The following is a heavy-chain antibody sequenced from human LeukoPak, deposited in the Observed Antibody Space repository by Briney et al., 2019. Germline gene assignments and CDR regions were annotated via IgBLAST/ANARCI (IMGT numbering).Heavy chain of an antibody. Sequence: GGSLRLSCAASGFTFDDYAMHWVRQAPGKGLEWVSGISWNSGSIGYADSVKGRFTISRDNAKNSLYLQMNSLRAEDTALYYCAKGKVAQWLVLNFFDYWGQGTLVTVSS. CDR1: GFTFDDYA. CDR3: AKGKVAQWLVLNFFDY. J-gene: IGHJ4*02. D-gene: IGHD6-19*01. V-gene: IGHV3-9*01. CDR2: ISWNSGSI.